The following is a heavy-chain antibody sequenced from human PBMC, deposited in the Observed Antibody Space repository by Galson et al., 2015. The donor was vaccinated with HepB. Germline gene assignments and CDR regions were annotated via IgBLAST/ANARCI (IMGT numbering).Heavy chain of an antibody. Sequence: SLRLPCAASGFTFSIYAMIWVRQAPGKGLEWVSGISGSADTTYYADSVKGRFTISRDDSKNTLYLQMNSLRADDTAVYYCAKTGTRFYYFDSWGQGTLVAVSS. CDR3: AKTGTRFYYFDS. J-gene: IGHJ4*02. V-gene: IGHV3-23*01. D-gene: IGHD1-7*01. CDR1: GFTFSIYA. CDR2: ISGSADTT.